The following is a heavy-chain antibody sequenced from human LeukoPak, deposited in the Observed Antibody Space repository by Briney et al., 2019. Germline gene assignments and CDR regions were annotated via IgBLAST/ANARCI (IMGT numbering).Heavy chain of an antibody. CDR3: ARVIRVNYGDYWFDP. Sequence: SETLFLTCTVSGGSISSYYWSWIRQPAGKGLEWIGRIYTSGSTNYNPSLKSRVTMSVDTSKNQFSLKLSSVTAADTAVYYCARVIRVNYGDYWFDPWGQGTLVTVSS. D-gene: IGHD4-17*01. CDR2: IYTSGST. CDR1: GGSISSYY. J-gene: IGHJ5*02. V-gene: IGHV4-4*07.